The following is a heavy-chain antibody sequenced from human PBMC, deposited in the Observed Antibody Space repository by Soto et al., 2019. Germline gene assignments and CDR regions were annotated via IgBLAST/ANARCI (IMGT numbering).Heavy chain of an antibody. D-gene: IGHD5-12*01. V-gene: IGHV1-69*01. Sequence: QVQLVQSGAEVKKPGSSVKVSCKASGGTFSSYAISWVRQAPGQGLEWMGGIIPIFGTANYAQKFQGRVTITADESTSTAYMELSSLRSEDTAVYYCARDPGGRDGYNYHSYYGMDVWGQGTTVTVSS. CDR2: IIPIFGTA. CDR1: GGTFSSYA. CDR3: ARDPGGRDGYNYHSYYGMDV. J-gene: IGHJ6*02.